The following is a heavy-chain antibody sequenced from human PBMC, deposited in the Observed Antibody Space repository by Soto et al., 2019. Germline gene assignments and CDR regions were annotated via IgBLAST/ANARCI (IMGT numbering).Heavy chain of an antibody. D-gene: IGHD2-8*02. CDR2: ILVDGRT. CDR3: AKATATGGGAFDI. V-gene: IGHV3-23*01. CDR1: GFICSSYD. Sequence: GGSLRLSCAASGFICSSYDMSWVRQAPGKGLEWVSTILVDGRTFYVDSVRGRFTISRDSSQNTVYLQMNSLTAGDTALYYCAKATATGGGAFDICGQGTMVTVSS. J-gene: IGHJ3*02.